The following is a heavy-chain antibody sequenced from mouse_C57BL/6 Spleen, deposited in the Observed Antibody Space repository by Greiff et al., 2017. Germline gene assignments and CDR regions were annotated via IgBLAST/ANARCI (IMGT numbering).Heavy chain of an antibody. Sequence: EVMLVESGGGLVQPKGSLKLSCAASGFSFNTYAMNWVRQAPGKGLEWVARIRSKSNNYATYYADSVKDRFTISRDDSESMLYLQMNNLKTEDTAMYYCVRQDYGSSSYCDYWGQGTTLTVSS. CDR3: VRQDYGSSSYCDY. J-gene: IGHJ2*01. D-gene: IGHD1-1*01. V-gene: IGHV10-1*01. CDR2: IRSKSNNYAT. CDR1: GFSFNTYA.